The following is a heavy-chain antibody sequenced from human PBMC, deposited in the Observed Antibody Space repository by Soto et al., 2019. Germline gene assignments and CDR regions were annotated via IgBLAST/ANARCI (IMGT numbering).Heavy chain of an antibody. J-gene: IGHJ4*02. Sequence: QEQLRESGPGLVKLSETLSLTCSISADSIGPYYWTWIRQTPRQELQGVGYVYTSGSTKYNSSLKSRVTISLDASNSQFSLTMSSVTAADTGVYYCAREVVGNTWPGIFDSWGRGTLVVVSS. CDR1: ADSIGPYY. CDR3: AREVVGNTWPGIFDS. V-gene: IGHV4-4*08. CDR2: VYTSGST.